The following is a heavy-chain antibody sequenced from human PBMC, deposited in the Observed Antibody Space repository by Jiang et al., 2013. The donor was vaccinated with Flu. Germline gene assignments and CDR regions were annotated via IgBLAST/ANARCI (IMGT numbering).Heavy chain of an antibody. D-gene: IGHD4-17*01. Sequence: SGAEVKKPGASVKVSCKASGYTFTSYAMHWVRQAPGQRLEWMGWINAGNGNTKYSQKFQGRVIITRDTSASTAYMELSSLRSEDMAVYYCARDLLYGDRPLGYWGQGTLVTVSS. CDR3: ARDLLYGDRPLGY. CDR1: GYTFTSYA. CDR2: INAGNGNT. J-gene: IGHJ4*02. V-gene: IGHV1-3*01.